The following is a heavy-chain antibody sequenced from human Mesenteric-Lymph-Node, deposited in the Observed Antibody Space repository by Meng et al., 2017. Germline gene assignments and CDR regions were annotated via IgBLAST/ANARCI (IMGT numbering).Heavy chain of an antibody. Sequence: SETLSLTCTVSGGSISSGSYYWSWIRQPAGKGLEWIGRIYTSGSTNYNPSLKSRVTISVDTSKNQFSLKLSSVTAADTAVYYCARGRGAIVATTKYYYYYGMDVWGQGTTVTVSS. V-gene: IGHV4-61*02. J-gene: IGHJ6*02. CDR3: ARGRGAIVATTKYYYYYGMDV. D-gene: IGHD5-12*01. CDR2: IYTSGST. CDR1: GGSISSGSYY.